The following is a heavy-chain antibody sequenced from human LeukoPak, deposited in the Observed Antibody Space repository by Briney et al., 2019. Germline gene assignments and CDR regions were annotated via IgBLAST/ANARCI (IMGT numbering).Heavy chain of an antibody. D-gene: IGHD4-17*01. Sequence: SETLSLTCTVSGGSISSYYWSWIRQPAGKGLEWIGRIYTSGSTNYNPSLKSRVTMSVDTSKNQFSLELTSVTAADTAVYYCAGGPAVTTNDYWGQGTLVTVFS. J-gene: IGHJ4*02. CDR2: IYTSGST. V-gene: IGHV4-4*07. CDR3: AGGPAVTTNDY. CDR1: GGSISSYY.